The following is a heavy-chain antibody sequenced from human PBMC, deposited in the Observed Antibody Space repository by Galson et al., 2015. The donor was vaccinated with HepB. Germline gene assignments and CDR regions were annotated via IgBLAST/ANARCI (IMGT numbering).Heavy chain of an antibody. CDR2: ISSDSATT. J-gene: IGHJ6*02. V-gene: IGHV3-48*04. D-gene: IGHD1-1*01. Sequence: SLRLSCAVSGFTFSTYSMSWVRQAPGKALEWVSYISSDSATTHYADSVRGRFTISRDNTRNFLYLKMNSLRIEDTAVYYCARDKSVLWTHFFYGLDVWGQGTTVTVSS. CDR3: ARDKSVLWTHFFYGLDV. CDR1: GFTFSTYS.